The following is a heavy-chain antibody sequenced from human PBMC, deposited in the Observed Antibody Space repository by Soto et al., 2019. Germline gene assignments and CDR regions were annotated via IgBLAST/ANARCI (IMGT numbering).Heavy chain of an antibody. CDR2: IYPDDSDT. J-gene: IGHJ6*03. D-gene: IGHD2-2*01. V-gene: IGHV5-51*01. CDR1: GYNFRTYW. Sequence: GESLKISCKGSGYNFRTYWLGWVRQMPGKGLEWMGIIYPDDSDTRYNPSFQGQVTISADKSISTASLQWSSLKASDTAMYYWARHVVNCSSPTCFENMAVGGKGTTATAPS. CDR3: ARHVVNCSSPTCFENMAV.